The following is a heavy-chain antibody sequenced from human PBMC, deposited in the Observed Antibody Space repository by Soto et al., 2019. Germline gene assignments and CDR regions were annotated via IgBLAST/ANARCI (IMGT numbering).Heavy chain of an antibody. CDR3: AKSTGGTANGMDV. Sequence: EVQLVESGGGLVQPGRSLRLSCGASGFTFDEYGMHWVRQAPGKGLEWVSGISWNSGTIGYADSVKGRFTISRDNAKNSLYLQMSSLREEDTALYYCAKSTGGTANGMDVWGQGTTVTVSS. J-gene: IGHJ6*02. V-gene: IGHV3-9*01. CDR1: GFTFDEYG. CDR2: ISWNSGTI. D-gene: IGHD2-8*02.